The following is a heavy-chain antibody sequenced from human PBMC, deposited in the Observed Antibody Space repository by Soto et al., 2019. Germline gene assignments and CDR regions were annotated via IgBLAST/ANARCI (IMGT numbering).Heavy chain of an antibody. CDR2: IDHSGST. Sequence: QVRLQQWGAGLLKPSETLSLTCAVYGGSFSGYYWNWIRQPPGKGLEWIGEIDHSGSTKYNPSLKSRVTISVDTSKNQFSLKVSSVTAADTAVYYCARDRGLRSAGDLYYYYMDVWGKGTTVTVSS. J-gene: IGHJ6*03. V-gene: IGHV4-34*01. CDR3: ARDRGLRSAGDLYYYYMDV. CDR1: GGSFSGYY. D-gene: IGHD5-12*01.